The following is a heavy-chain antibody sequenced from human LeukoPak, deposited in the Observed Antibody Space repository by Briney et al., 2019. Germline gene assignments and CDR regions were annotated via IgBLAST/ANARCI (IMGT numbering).Heavy chain of an antibody. CDR3: ARRHDYGDP. CDR2: ITSSDRTI. J-gene: IGHJ5*02. Sequence: GGSLRLSCAASGFSFSDYYMSWIRQAPGKGLEWVSYITSSDRTIYYADSVKGRFTISRDNAKNSLYLQMNSLRAEDTAVYFCARRHDYGDPWGQGTLVTVSS. V-gene: IGHV3-11*01. D-gene: IGHD4-17*01. CDR1: GFSFSDYY.